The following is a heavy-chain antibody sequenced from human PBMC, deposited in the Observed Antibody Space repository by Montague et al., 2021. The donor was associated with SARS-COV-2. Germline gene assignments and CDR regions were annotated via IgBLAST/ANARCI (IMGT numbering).Heavy chain of an antibody. V-gene: IGHV4-39*02. CDR1: GGSISTGSYY. Sequence: SETLSLTCSFSGGSISTGSYYWGWIRQPPRKGLEGFGSIYYSGDTXYNPSLKSRVTISVDTSKNHFSLRLSSVTAADTAVYYCVRGGDYTDYGRVDYWGQGTLVIVSS. CDR2: IYYSGDT. CDR3: VRGGDYTDYGRVDY. J-gene: IGHJ4*02. D-gene: IGHD4-11*01.